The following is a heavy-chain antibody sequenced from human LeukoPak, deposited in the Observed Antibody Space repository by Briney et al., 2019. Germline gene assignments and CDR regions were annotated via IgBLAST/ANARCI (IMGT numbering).Heavy chain of an antibody. CDR3: AKGGPIEQWLVKGTFDY. D-gene: IGHD6-19*01. V-gene: IGHV3-23*01. Sequence: GGSLRLSCAASGFTFNSYGMTWVRQAPGKGLECVSDISGSGDRTYYADSVKGRFTISRDNPKNTLYLQINSLRAEDTAIYYCAKGGPIEQWLVKGTFDYWGQGTLVTVSS. CDR2: ISGSGDRT. CDR1: GFTFNSYG. J-gene: IGHJ4*02.